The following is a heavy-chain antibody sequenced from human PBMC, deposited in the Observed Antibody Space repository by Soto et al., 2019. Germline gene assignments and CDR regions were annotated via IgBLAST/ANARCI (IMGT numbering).Heavy chain of an antibody. J-gene: IGHJ6*02. CDR2: IYYSGST. CDR3: ARVAGYSGYDLFRYYYYGMDV. D-gene: IGHD5-12*01. V-gene: IGHV4-59*01. Sequence: PSETLSLTCTVSGGSISSYYWSWIRQPPGKGLEWIGYIYYSGSTNYNPSLKSRVTISVDTSKNQFSLKLSSVTAADTAVYYCARVAGYSGYDLFRYYYYGMDVWGQGTTVTVSS. CDR1: GGSISSYY.